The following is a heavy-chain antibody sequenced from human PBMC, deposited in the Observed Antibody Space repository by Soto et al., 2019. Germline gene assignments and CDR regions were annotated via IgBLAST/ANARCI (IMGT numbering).Heavy chain of an antibody. CDR3: ARDRVAGIWGDAFDI. CDR1: GYTFTNHG. V-gene: IGHV1-18*04. Sequence: QVQLVQSGTEVKKPGASVKVSCKTSGYTFTNHGINWVRQAPGQGLEWMGWINPYNANTNYAQKLQGRVTMTTDPSTTTAYMDLRSLTSYDTAVYYCARDRVAGIWGDAFDIWGKGTVVTGSS. D-gene: IGHD3-16*01. CDR2: INPYNANT. J-gene: IGHJ3*02.